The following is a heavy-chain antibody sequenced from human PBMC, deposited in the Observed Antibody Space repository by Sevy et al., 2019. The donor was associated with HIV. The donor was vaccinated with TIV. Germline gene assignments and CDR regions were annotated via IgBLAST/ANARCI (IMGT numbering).Heavy chain of an antibody. CDR3: AATREYYYGNSGYFDY. CDR1: GYTLTKLS. D-gene: IGHD3-22*01. Sequence: ASVKVSCKVSGYTLTKLSMHWVRQAPGKGLEWMGSFDPEDGERIYAQNFQGRVTMSEDTSTDTAYMDLGSLRSDDTAVHFCAATREYYYGNSGYFDYWGQGTLVTVSS. V-gene: IGHV1-24*01. J-gene: IGHJ4*02. CDR2: FDPEDGER.